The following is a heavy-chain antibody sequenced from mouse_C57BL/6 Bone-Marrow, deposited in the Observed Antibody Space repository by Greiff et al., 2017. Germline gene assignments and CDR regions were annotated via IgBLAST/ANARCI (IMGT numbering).Heavy chain of an antibody. CDR2: IRNKANNHAT. J-gene: IGHJ4*01. CDR1: GFTFSDAW. D-gene: IGHD2-14*01. Sequence: EVKLQESGGGLVQPGGSMKLSCAASGFTFSDAWMDWVRQSPEKGLEWVAEIRNKANNHATYYAESVKERFTISRDDSKSSVYLQMNSLRAEETGIYNSTQRDRYCYAMDYWGEGNSDTVSS. CDR3: TQRDRYCYAMDY. V-gene: IGHV6-6*01.